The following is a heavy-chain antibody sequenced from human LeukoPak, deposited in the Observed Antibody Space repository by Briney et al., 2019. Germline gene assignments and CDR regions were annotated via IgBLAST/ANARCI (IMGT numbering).Heavy chain of an antibody. CDR2: ISPTGSTT. J-gene: IGHJ4*02. CDR3: ARGPNSNWSGLDF. CDR1: GFSFSGHW. V-gene: IGHV3-74*01. Sequence: GGSLRPSCTASGFSFSGHWMHWARQLPGKGLVWVSRISPTGSTTSYADSVKGRFTVSRDNAKNTLYLQVNNLRAEDTAVYYCARGPNSNWSGLDFWGQGTLLTVTS. D-gene: IGHD6-6*01.